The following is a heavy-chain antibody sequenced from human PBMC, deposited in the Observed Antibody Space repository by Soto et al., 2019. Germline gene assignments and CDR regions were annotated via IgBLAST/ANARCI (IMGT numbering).Heavy chain of an antibody. CDR3: ARDQDSWNDLTDYYYGMDV. D-gene: IGHD1-20*01. V-gene: IGHV3-48*02. CDR1: GFTFSSYS. Sequence: EVQLVESGGGLVQPGGSLRLSCAASGFTFSSYSMNWVRQAPGKGLEWVSYISSSSSTIYYADSVKGRFTISRDNAKNSLYLQKNSLRDEDTAVYYCARDQDSWNDLTDYYYGMDVWGQGTTVTVSS. J-gene: IGHJ6*02. CDR2: ISSSSSTI.